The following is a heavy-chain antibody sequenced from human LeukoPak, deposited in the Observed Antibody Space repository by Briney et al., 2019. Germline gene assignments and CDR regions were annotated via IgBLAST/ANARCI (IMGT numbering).Heavy chain of an antibody. CDR2: ISYDGSNK. D-gene: IGHD3-10*01. Sequence: GGSLRPSCAASGFTFSSYAMHWVRQAPGKGLEWVAVISYDGSNKYYADSVKGRFTISRDNSKNTLYLQMNSLRAEDTAVYYCATNYYGSGSYYNRFYYFDYWGQGTLVTVSS. V-gene: IGHV3-30-3*01. CDR1: GFTFSSYA. J-gene: IGHJ4*02. CDR3: ATNYYGSGSYYNRFYYFDY.